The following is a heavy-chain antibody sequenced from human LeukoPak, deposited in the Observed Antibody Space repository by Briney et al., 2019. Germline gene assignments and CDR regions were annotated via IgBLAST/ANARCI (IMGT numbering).Heavy chain of an antibody. CDR2: INSDGSDT. CDR1: GFTFSSYW. V-gene: IGHV3-74*01. Sequence: RGGSLRLSCAASGFTFSSYWMYWVRQAPGKGLVWVSRINSDGSDTSYADSVQGRFTISRDNAKNTLYLQMNSLRAEDTAVYYCASCVAVPGLPDYWGQGTRVTVSS. CDR3: ASCVAVPGLPDY. D-gene: IGHD6-19*01. J-gene: IGHJ4*02.